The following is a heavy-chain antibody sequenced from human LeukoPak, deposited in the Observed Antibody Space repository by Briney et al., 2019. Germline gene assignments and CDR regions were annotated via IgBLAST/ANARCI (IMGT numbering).Heavy chain of an antibody. Sequence: GGSLRLSCAASGFTFSNYNLNWVRQAPGKGLEWVSSISSSSSYIYYADSVKGRFTISRDNAKNSLYLQMNSLRAEDTAVYYCARDLLGYSSSSFHYWGQGTLVTVSS. CDR1: GFTFSNYN. V-gene: IGHV3-21*01. J-gene: IGHJ4*02. CDR3: ARDLLGYSSSSFHY. CDR2: ISSSSSYI. D-gene: IGHD6-6*01.